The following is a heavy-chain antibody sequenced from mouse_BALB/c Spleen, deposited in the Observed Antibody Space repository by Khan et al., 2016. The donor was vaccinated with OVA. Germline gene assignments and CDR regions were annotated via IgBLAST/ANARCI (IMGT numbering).Heavy chain of an antibody. CDR3: ARHGIISWFAY. Sequence: VQLQQSGPELMKPGASVKISCKASGYSFTTYYIHWVKQSHGKSLEWIGYIDPFNDDTNYNQKFKGKATLTVDKSSSTAYMHSRSLTPEDSAVYYCARHGIISWFAYWGQGTLVTVSA. CDR1: GYSFTTYY. CDR2: IDPFNDDT. D-gene: IGHD1-1*01. J-gene: IGHJ3*01. V-gene: IGHV1S135*01.